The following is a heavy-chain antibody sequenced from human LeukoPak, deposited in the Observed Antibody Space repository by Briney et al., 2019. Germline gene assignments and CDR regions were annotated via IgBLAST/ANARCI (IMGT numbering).Heavy chain of an antibody. Sequence: AGGSLRLSCAASGFTFSNYAMSWVRQAPGKGLEWVSGIGGGGGSAYYADSVKGRFTISRDNSKNTLSLQMNSLRAEDTAVYYCAKAPGIAMAGTPFDSWGQGTLVTVSS. J-gene: IGHJ4*02. D-gene: IGHD6-19*01. CDR3: AKAPGIAMAGTPFDS. CDR1: GFTFSNYA. V-gene: IGHV3-23*01. CDR2: IGGGGGSA.